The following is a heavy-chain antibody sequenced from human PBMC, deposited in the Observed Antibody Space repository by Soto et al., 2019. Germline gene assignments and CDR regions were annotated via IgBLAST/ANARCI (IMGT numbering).Heavy chain of an antibody. CDR2: IYYSGST. CDR3: ARGLNNYENYYYYMDV. J-gene: IGHJ6*03. Sequence: PSETLSLTCTVSGGSISSYYWSWIRQPPGKGLEWIGYIYYSGSTNYNPSLKSRVTISVDTSKNQFSLKLSSVTAADTAVYYCARGLNNYENYYYYMDVWGKGTTVTVSS. D-gene: IGHD4-4*01. V-gene: IGHV4-59*01. CDR1: GGSISSYY.